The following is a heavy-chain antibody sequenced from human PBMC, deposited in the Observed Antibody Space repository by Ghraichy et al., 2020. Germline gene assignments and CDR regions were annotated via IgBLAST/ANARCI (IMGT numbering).Heavy chain of an antibody. D-gene: IGHD5-12*01. CDR3: ARDRGYSGYDFFDY. CDR1: GFTFSSYA. J-gene: IGHJ4*02. CDR2: ISYDGSNK. Sequence: GGSLRLSCAASGFTFSSYAMHWVRQAPGKGLEWVAVISYDGSNKYYADSVKGRFTISRDNSKNTLYLQMNSLSAEDTAVYYCARDRGYSGYDFFDYWGQGTLVTVSS. V-gene: IGHV3-30*04.